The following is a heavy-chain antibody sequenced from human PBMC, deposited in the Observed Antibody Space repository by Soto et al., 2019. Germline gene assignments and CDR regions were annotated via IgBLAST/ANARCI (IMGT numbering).Heavy chain of an antibody. CDR1: GFTFSSYA. D-gene: IGHD5-18*01. J-gene: IGHJ5*02. Sequence: QVQLVESGGGVVQPGRSLRLSCAASGFTFSSYAMHWVRQAPGKGLAWVAVISYDGSNKYYADSVKGRFTISRDNSKNTLYLQMNSVRAEDTAVYYCAGTAMAEDWFDPWGQGTLVTVSS. CDR2: ISYDGSNK. CDR3: AGTAMAEDWFDP. V-gene: IGHV3-30-3*01.